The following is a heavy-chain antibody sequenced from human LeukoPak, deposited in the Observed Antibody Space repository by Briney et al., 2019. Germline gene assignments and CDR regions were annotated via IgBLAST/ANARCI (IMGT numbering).Heavy chain of an antibody. V-gene: IGHV4-31*03. CDR3: ARADRRLALYYFDY. CDR1: GGSISSGGYY. Sequence: SETLSLTCTVSGGSISSGGYYWSWIRQHPGKGLEWIGYIYYSGSTYYNPSLKSRVTISVDTSKNQFSLKLSSVTAADTAVYYCARADRRLALYYFDYWGQGTLVTVSS. CDR2: IYYSGST. J-gene: IGHJ4*02. D-gene: IGHD6-25*01.